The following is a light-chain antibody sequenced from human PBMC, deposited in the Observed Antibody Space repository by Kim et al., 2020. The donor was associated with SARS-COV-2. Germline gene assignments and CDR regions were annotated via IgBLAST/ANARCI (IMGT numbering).Light chain of an antibody. V-gene: IGLV2-14*03. CDR3: TSYGSSGYV. CDR1: SSDVGGYNY. CDR2: DVF. Sequence: QSALTQPASVSGSPGQSITISCTGTSSDVGGYNYVSWYQQYPGKAPKLIIYDVFKRPSGVSNRFSGSKSGNTASLTISGLQAEDEAAYYCTSYGSSGYVFGTGTKVTVL. J-gene: IGLJ1*01.